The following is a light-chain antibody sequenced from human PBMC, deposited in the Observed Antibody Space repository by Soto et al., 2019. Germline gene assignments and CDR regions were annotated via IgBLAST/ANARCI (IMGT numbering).Light chain of an antibody. V-gene: IGLV1-40*01. J-gene: IGLJ3*02. Sequence: TISCTGSSSSIGAGYDVHWYQQLPGTAPKLLIYGHNNRPSGIPDRFSGSKSGTSASLAITGLQAEDEADYYCQSYDSGLTAWVFGGGTKVTVL. CDR1: SSSIGAGYD. CDR2: GHN. CDR3: QSYDSGLTAWV.